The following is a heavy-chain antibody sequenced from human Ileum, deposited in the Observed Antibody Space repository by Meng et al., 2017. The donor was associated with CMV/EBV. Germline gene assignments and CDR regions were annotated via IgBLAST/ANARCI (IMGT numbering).Heavy chain of an antibody. CDR3: ARRPLYDPGMDV. CDR2: ISSSAVNI. Sequence: GESLKISCVGTGFIFSNYDMNRVRQAPGKGLEWISDISSSAVNIHYADSVKGRFSISRYNARNSLFLQMNSLTVGDTAVYYCARRPLYDPGMDVWGQGTTVTVSS. CDR1: GFIFSNYD. J-gene: IGHJ6*02. D-gene: IGHD2/OR15-2a*01. V-gene: IGHV3-48*03.